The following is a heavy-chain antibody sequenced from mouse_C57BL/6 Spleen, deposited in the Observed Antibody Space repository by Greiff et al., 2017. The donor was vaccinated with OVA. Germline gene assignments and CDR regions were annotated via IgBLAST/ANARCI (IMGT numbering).Heavy chain of an antibody. CDR2: INPNNGGT. CDR3: ARRYDYDAWFAY. V-gene: IGHV1-22*01. Sequence: EVQLQQSGPELVKPGASVKMSCKASGYTFTDYNMHWVKQSHGKSLEWIGYINPNNGGTSYNQKFKGKATLTVNKSSSTAYMELRSLTSEESAVYYCARRYDYDAWFAYWGQGTLVTVSA. CDR1: GYTFTDYN. D-gene: IGHD2-4*01. J-gene: IGHJ3*01.